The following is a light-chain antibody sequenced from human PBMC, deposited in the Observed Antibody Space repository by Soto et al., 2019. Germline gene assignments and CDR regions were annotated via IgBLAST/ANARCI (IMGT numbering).Light chain of an antibody. Sequence: QSALTQPASVSGSPGQSITIPCTGTSSDVGAYNYVSWYQQRPTKAPKLLIYEVNTRPSGVSTRFSGSKSGITASLTISGLQPEDEADYYCCSYARGSTPVVFGGGTQLTVL. J-gene: IGLJ3*02. CDR1: SSDVGAYNY. CDR2: EVN. V-gene: IGLV2-14*01. CDR3: CSYARGSTPVV.